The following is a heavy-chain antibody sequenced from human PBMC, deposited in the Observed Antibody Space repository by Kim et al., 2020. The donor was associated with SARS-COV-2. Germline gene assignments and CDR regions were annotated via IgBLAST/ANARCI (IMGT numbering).Heavy chain of an antibody. J-gene: IGHJ3*02. V-gene: IGHV4-59*01. D-gene: IGHD6-13*01. CDR3: ARVSGAAAVPNDAFDI. CDR1: GVSISSYY. CDR2: IYYSGST. Sequence: SETLSLTCTVSGVSISSYYWSWIRQPPGKGLEWIGYIYYSGSTNYNPSLKSRVTISVDTSKNQFSLKLSSVTAADTAVYYCARVSGAAAVPNDAFDIWGQGTMVTVSS.